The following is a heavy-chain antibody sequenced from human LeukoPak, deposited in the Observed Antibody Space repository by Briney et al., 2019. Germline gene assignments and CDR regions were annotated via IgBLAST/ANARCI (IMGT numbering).Heavy chain of an antibody. D-gene: IGHD2-2*01. J-gene: IGHJ4*02. CDR1: GFTFSSYG. CDR3: AKPRYQLPIFDY. CDR2: IRYDGSNK. V-gene: IGHV3-30*02. Sequence: PGGSLRLSCAASGFTFSSYGMHWVRQAPGKGLEWVAFIRYDGSNKYYADSVKGRLTISRDNSKNTLYLQMNSLRAEDTAVYYCAKPRYQLPIFDYWGQGTLVTVSS.